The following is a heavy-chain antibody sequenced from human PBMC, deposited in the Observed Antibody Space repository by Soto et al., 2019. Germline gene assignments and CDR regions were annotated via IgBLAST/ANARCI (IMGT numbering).Heavy chain of an antibody. D-gene: IGHD5-18*01. CDR2: ISYDGSNK. CDR1: GFTFSSYG. CDR3: AKDVSRDSYTGYCYGMDV. J-gene: IGHJ6*02. Sequence: LRLSCAASGFTFSSYGMHWVRQAPGKGLEWVAVISYDGSNKYYADSVKGRFTISRDSSKNTLYLQMNSLRAEDTAVYYCAKDVSRDSYTGYCYGMDVWGQGTTVTVSS. V-gene: IGHV3-30*18.